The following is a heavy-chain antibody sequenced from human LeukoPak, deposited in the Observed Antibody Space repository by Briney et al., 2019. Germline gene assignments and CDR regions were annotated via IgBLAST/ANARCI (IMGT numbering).Heavy chain of an antibody. D-gene: IGHD6-13*01. V-gene: IGHV4-4*07. CDR3: VRGIAAAPERAFDV. J-gene: IGHJ3*01. Sequence: PSETLSLTCTVSSGSISSYYWSWIRQPAGKGLEWIGRIYSSGSTDYNPSLKSRVTMSVDTSKNQFSLKMSSVTAADTAVFYCVRGIAAAPERAFDVWGQGTMVTVSS. CDR2: IYSSGST. CDR1: SGSISSYY.